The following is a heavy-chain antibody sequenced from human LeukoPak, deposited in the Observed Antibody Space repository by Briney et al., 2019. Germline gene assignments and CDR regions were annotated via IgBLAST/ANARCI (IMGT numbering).Heavy chain of an antibody. J-gene: IGHJ4*02. CDR3: ARGHLAYFDY. V-gene: IGHV4-34*01. Sequence: PSETPSLTCAVYGGSFSGYYWSWIRQPPGKGLEWIGEINHSGSTNYNPSLKSRVTISVDTSKNQFSLKLSSVTAADTAVYYCARGHLAYFDYWGQGTLVTVSS. CDR1: GGSFSGYY. CDR2: INHSGST.